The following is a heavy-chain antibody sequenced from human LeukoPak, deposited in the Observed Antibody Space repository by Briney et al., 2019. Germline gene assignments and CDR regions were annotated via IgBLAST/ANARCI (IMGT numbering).Heavy chain of an antibody. CDR2: INPSSGGT. CDR1: GYTFTGYY. CDR3: ARAIPTQGGYYY. Sequence: ASVKVSCKASGYTFTGYYMHWVRQAPGQGLEWMGWINPSSGGTNYAQKFQGRVTMTRDTSISTAYMELSRLRSDDTAVYYCARAIPTQGGYYYWGQGTLVTVSS. D-gene: IGHD3-10*01. V-gene: IGHV1-2*02. J-gene: IGHJ4*02.